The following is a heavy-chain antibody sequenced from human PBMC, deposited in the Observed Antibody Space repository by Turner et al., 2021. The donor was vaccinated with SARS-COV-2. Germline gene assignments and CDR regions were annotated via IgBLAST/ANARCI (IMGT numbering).Heavy chain of an antibody. D-gene: IGHD7-27*01. CDR1: GGSIRSSSYY. V-gene: IGHV4-39*07. Sequence: QLLLQESGPGLMKSSETLSLTCTVPGGSIRSSSYYWGWLRQPPGKGLEWIGEINHSGSTNYNPSLKSRVTISVDTSKNQFSLKLSSVTAADTAVYYCARGDWGDYVDYWGQGTLVTVSS. J-gene: IGHJ4*02. CDR3: ARGDWGDYVDY. CDR2: INHSGST.